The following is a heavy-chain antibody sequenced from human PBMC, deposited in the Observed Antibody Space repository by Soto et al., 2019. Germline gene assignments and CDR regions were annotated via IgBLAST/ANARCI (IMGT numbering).Heavy chain of an antibody. J-gene: IGHJ4*02. Sequence: QVQLLESGPGLVKSSQTQSLTCTVSGGSISSGGYYWSWIRQHPGKGLEWIGYIYYSGSTYYNPSLKSRVTISVDTSKNQFSLKLSSVTAADTAVYYCARGPGIMAKIDYWGQGTLVTVSS. CDR3: ARGPGIMAKIDY. CDR1: GGSISSGGYY. V-gene: IGHV4-31*03. D-gene: IGHD3-16*01. CDR2: IYYSGST.